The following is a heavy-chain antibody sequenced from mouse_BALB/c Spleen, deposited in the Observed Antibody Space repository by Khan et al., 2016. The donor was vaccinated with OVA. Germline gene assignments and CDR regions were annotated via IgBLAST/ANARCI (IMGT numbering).Heavy chain of an antibody. CDR1: GFTFSSYG. Sequence: VELVQSGADLVKPGGSLKLSCAASGFTFSSYGMSWVRQTPDKRLEWVATISTGGSYTYYPDSVKGRFTFSRDNATNTPYLQMSSLKSEDTAMYYCAGEAFESNYPYYAMDYWGQGTSVTVSS. CDR2: ISTGGSYT. CDR3: AGEAFESNYPYYAMDY. V-gene: IGHV5-6*01. J-gene: IGHJ4*01. D-gene: IGHD2-5*01.